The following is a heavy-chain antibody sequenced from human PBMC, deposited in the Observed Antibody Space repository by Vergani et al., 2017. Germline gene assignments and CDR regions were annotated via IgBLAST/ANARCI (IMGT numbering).Heavy chain of an antibody. D-gene: IGHD6-19*01. V-gene: IGHV3-23*01. Sequence: EVHLLESGGGLVQTGGSQRLSCVASGFTFRNNAMSWVRQAPGKGLEWVSTLSASDRRTHYADSVKGRFTISRDNSKNTLFLHMNSLRPEDTAVYYCAKVGRSEVAGTFGAFDIWGQGTMVTVSS. CDR1: GFTFRNNA. CDR3: AKVGRSEVAGTFGAFDI. J-gene: IGHJ3*02. CDR2: LSASDRRT.